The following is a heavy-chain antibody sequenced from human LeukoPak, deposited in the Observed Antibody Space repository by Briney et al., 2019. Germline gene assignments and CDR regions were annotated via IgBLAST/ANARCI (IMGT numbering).Heavy chain of an antibody. J-gene: IGHJ4*02. CDR3: ATGRYDNGGYSGLDY. Sequence: GGSLRLSCAASGFTFSSYGMHWVRQAPGKGLEWVAFIRYDGSNKYYADSVKGRFTISRDNSKNTLYLQMNSLRADDMAVYYCATGRYDNGGYSGLDYWGQGTLVTVSS. D-gene: IGHD3-22*01. V-gene: IGHV3-30*02. CDR2: IRYDGSNK. CDR1: GFTFSSYG.